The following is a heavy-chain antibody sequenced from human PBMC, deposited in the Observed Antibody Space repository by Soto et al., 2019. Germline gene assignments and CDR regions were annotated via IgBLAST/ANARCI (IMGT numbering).Heavy chain of an antibody. CDR3: AKGGWADI. V-gene: IGHV3-23*01. J-gene: IGHJ3*02. Sequence: EVQLLESGGGLVQPGGSLRLSCAASGFTFKNLDMTWVRQAPGKGLEWVSIVSDSGSNTYYADFVKGRFTTSRDNSKNTQFLQINSLRAEDTAVYYCAKGGWADIWGQGTIVTVSS. CDR2: VSDSGSNT. CDR1: GFTFKNLD. D-gene: IGHD3-16*01.